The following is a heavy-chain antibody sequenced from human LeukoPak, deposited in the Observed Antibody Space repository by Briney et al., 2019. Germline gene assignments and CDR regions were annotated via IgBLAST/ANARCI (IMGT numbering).Heavy chain of an antibody. D-gene: IGHD4-11*01. J-gene: IGHJ6*02. CDR2: ISGSGGST. V-gene: IGHV3-23*01. CDR1: GFTFSSYA. Sequence: GGSLRLSSAASGFTFSSYAMSWVRQAPGKGLEWVSAISGSGGSTYYADSVKGRFTISRDNSKNTLYMQMNSLRAEDTAVYYCAKDYGYYSSYYYGMDVWGQGTTVTVSS. CDR3: AKDYGYYSSYYYGMDV.